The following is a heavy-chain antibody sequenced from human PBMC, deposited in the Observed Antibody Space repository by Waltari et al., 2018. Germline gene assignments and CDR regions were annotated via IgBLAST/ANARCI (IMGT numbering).Heavy chain of an antibody. CDR2: ISYDGSNK. CDR3: ARGGYFDWLSHFDY. Sequence: QVQLVESGGGVVQPGRSLRLSCAASGFTFSSYAMHWVRQAPGKGLEWVAVISYDGSNKYYADSVKGRFTISRDNSKNTLYLQMNSLRAEDTAVYYCARGGYFDWLSHFDYWGQGTLVTVSS. V-gene: IGHV3-30-3*01. D-gene: IGHD3-9*01. J-gene: IGHJ4*02. CDR1: GFTFSSYA.